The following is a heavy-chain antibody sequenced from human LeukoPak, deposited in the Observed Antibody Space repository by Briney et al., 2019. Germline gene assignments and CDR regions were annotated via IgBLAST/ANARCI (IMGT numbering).Heavy chain of an antibody. D-gene: IGHD6-19*01. V-gene: IGHV1-69*06. CDR3: ARAPGYSSGSPYYYYYYMDV. CDR2: IIPIFGTA. Sequence: SVKVSCKASGGTFSSYAISWVRQAPGQGLEWMGGIIPIFGTANYAQKFQGRVTITADKSTSTAYMELSSLRSEDTAVYYCARAPGYSSGSPYYYYYYMDVWGKGTTVTVSS. J-gene: IGHJ6*03. CDR1: GGTFSSYA.